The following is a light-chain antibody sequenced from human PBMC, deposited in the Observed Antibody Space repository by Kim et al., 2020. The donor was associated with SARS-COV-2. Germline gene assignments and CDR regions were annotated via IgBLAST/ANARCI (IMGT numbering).Light chain of an antibody. J-gene: IGLJ1*01. V-gene: IGLV2-14*03. CDR3: CSTSNTLDYV. CDR2: DVR. Sequence: GQSITISCSGTSGDIGNSNSVSWDQQHSGEAPRLIIYDVRDRHSGVAARFSGSKSANMASLIISGLRSEDEADYYCCSTSNTLDYVFGSGTKVTVL. CDR1: SGDIGNSNS.